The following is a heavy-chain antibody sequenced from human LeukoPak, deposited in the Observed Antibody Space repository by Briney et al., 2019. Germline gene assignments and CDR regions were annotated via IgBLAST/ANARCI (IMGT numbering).Heavy chain of an antibody. Sequence: EASVKVSCKASGGTFSSYAISWVRQAPGQGLEWMGRIIPILGIANYAQKFQGRVTITADKSTSTAYMELSSLRSEDTAVYYCARDGITIFGVVQSRNEKYSQHWGQGTLVTASS. CDR2: IIPILGIA. J-gene: IGHJ1*01. CDR3: ARDGITIFGVVQSRNEKYSQH. CDR1: GGTFSSYA. V-gene: IGHV1-69*04. D-gene: IGHD3-3*01.